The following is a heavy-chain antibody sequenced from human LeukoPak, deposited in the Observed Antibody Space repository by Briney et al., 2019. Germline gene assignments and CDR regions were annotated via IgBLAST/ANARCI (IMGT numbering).Heavy chain of an antibody. CDR1: GDSSNYYY. J-gene: IGHJ4*02. D-gene: IGHD3-10*01. CDR3: AGSPGDYGLGSNKDVAY. V-gene: IGHV4-59*01. Sequence: SETLSLTCTVSGDSSNYYYWTWIRQSPGKGLEWIGYISRSGSTNYDPSLKSRVTMSVDTSNNHFSLKLSSVTAADTAIYYCAGSPGDYGLGSNKDVAYWGQGTLVTVSS. CDR2: ISRSGST.